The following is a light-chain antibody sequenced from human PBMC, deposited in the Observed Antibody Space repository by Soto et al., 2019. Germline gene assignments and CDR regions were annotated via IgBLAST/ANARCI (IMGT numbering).Light chain of an antibody. CDR1: SSDVGSYDY. V-gene: IGLV2-11*01. Sequence: QSSLIQPPSVSGSPGQSVTISCTGTSSDVGSYDYVSWYQQHPGTAPKPMIYNVTTQPSGVPDRVSGSRYGNSASMTSSGLRAEDEADYSCCSYTSSATYVVETGTKLTVL. J-gene: IGLJ1*01. CDR3: CSYTSSATYV. CDR2: NVT.